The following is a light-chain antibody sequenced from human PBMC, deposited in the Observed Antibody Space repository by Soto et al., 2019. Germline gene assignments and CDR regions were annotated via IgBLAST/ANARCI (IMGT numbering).Light chain of an antibody. CDR1: SSDVGSYNL. Sequence: QSALTQPASVSASPGQSITISCTGTSSDVGSYNLVSWYQQHPGEAPKLMIYEGSKWPSGVSNRFSGSKSGNTASLTISGLQAEDEADYYCCSYAGSSTYVFGTGTKLTVL. CDR3: CSYAGSSTYV. V-gene: IGLV2-23*01. J-gene: IGLJ1*01. CDR2: EGS.